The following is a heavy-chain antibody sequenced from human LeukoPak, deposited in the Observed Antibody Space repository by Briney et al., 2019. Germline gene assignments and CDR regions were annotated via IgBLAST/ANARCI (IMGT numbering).Heavy chain of an antibody. CDR2: IYTSGST. J-gene: IGHJ5*02. V-gene: IGHV4-4*09. D-gene: IGHD2-2*02. CDR1: GGSISRYY. Sequence: PSETLSLTCTVSGGSISRYYWSWIRQPPGKGLEWIGYIYTSGSTNYNPSLKSRVTISVDTSKNQFSLKLSSVTAADTAVYYCASLGRYCSSTSCYTGGGWFDPWGQGTLVTVSS. CDR3: ASLGRYCSSTSCYTGGGWFDP.